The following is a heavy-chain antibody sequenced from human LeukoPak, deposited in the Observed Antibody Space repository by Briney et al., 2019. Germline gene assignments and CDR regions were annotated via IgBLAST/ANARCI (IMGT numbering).Heavy chain of an antibody. CDR2: ISAYNGNT. V-gene: IGHV1-18*01. CDR3: ARDSLITFGGVIVFTFDY. Sequence: ASVKVSCKASGYTFTSYGISWVRQAPGQGLEWMGWISAYNGNTNYAQKLQGRVTMTTDTSTSTAYMELSSLRSDDTAVYYCARDSLITFGGVIVFTFDYWGQGTLVTVSS. J-gene: IGHJ4*02. CDR1: GYTFTSYG. D-gene: IGHD3-16*02.